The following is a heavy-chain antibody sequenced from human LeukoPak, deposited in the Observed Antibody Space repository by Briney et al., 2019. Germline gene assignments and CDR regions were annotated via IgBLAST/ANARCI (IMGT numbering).Heavy chain of an antibody. CDR3: ARGYGSGSYYNY. D-gene: IGHD3-10*01. CDR2: INRGGST. Sequence: SETLSLTCAVYSGSFSGYYWSWIRQPPGKGLEWIGEINRGGSTNYNPSLKSRVTISVDTSKNQFSLKLTSVTAAATAVYYCARGYGSGSYYNYWGQGTLVTVSS. CDR1: SGSFSGYY. J-gene: IGHJ4*02. V-gene: IGHV4-34*01.